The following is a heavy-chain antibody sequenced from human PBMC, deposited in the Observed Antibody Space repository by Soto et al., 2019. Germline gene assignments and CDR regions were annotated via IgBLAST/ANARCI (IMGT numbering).Heavy chain of an antibody. CDR3: ARDVQGFGELSYYYYGMDV. Sequence: GGSLRLSCAASGFTFSSYAMHWVRQAPGKXLEWVAVISYDGSNKYYADSVKGRFTISRDNSKNTLYLQVNSLRAEDTAVYYCARDVQGFGELSYYYYGMDVWGQGTTVTVSS. D-gene: IGHD3-10*01. CDR1: GFTFSSYA. J-gene: IGHJ6*02. CDR2: ISYDGSNK. V-gene: IGHV3-30-3*01.